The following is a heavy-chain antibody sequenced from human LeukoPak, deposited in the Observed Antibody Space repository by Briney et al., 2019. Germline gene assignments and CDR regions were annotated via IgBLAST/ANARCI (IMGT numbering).Heavy chain of an antibody. CDR3: TRHTRHIYDDSKLWPGASDI. D-gene: IGHD2-21*01. Sequence: SETLSLTCAVSGGSISGFHWSWIRQSPGKGLESIGYIYSTGNSFFNPSLNSRVTISVDTSKNRFSLRPTSVTAADTAIYYCTRHTRHIYDDSKLWPGASDIWGQGTTVTVSS. CDR1: GGSISGFH. J-gene: IGHJ3*02. V-gene: IGHV4-59*08. CDR2: IYSTGNS.